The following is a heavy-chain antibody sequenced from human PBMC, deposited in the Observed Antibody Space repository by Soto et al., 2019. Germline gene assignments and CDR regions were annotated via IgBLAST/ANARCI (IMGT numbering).Heavy chain of an antibody. CDR2: IYYSGST. Sequence: PSETLSLTCTVSGGSISSYYWSWIRQPPGKGLEWIGYIYYSGSTNYSPSLKSRVTISVDTSKNQFSLKLSSVTAADTAVYYCARDRYGDYYFDYWGQGTLVTVSS. D-gene: IGHD4-17*01. CDR1: GGSISSYY. J-gene: IGHJ4*02. CDR3: ARDRYGDYYFDY. V-gene: IGHV4-59*01.